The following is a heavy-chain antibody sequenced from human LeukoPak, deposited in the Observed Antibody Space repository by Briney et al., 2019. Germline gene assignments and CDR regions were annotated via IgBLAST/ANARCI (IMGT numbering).Heavy chain of an antibody. V-gene: IGHV4-4*02. CDR1: GGSISSSNW. Sequence: SGTLSLTCAVSGGSISSSNWGSGGRQPQGKGGEGIGDIYHSGSTNYNPSLKSRVTISVDKSKNQFSLKLSSVTAADTAVYYCASTRRVGATDYWGQGTLVTVSS. CDR2: IYHSGST. D-gene: IGHD1-26*01. J-gene: IGHJ4*02. CDR3: ASTRRVGATDY.